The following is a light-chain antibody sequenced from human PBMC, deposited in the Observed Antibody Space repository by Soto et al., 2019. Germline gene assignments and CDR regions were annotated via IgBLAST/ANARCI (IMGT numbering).Light chain of an antibody. CDR2: AAS. CDR3: QHYGSSPYT. V-gene: IGKV3-20*01. CDR1: QSVSSTY. J-gene: IGKJ2*01. Sequence: EIVLTQSPGTLSLSPGERATLSCRASQSVSSTYLAWYQQKPGQAPRLLIYAASSRATGIPDRFSGSGSGTYFTRTISRLEPEDFAVYYCQHYGSSPYTFGQGTKLEIK.